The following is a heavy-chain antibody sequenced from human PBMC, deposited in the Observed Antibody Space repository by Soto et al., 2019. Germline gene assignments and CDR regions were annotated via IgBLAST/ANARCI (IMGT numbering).Heavy chain of an antibody. D-gene: IGHD5-18*01. J-gene: IGHJ6*02. Sequence: SVKVSCKASGFTFTSSAVQWVRQARGQRLEWIGWIVVGSGDTNYAQKFQERVTITRDMSTSTAYMELSSLRSEDTAVYYCAAAVQLWLGGRYYYYYGMDVWGQGTTVTVSS. CDR3: AAAVQLWLGGRYYYYYGMDV. CDR2: IVVGSGDT. V-gene: IGHV1-58*01. CDR1: GFTFTSSA.